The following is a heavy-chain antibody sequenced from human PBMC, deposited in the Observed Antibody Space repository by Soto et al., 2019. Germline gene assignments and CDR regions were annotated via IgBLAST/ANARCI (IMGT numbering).Heavy chain of an antibody. CDR1: GGTFSSYT. J-gene: IGHJ5*02. V-gene: IGHV1-69*02. Sequence: ASVKVSCKASGGTFSSYTISWVRQAPGQGLEWMGRIIPILGIANYAQKFQGRVTITADKSTSTAYMELSSLRSEDTAVYYCARDPGLVRGVNPPWGQGTLVTVSS. CDR3: ARDPGLVRGVNPP. D-gene: IGHD3-10*01. CDR2: IIPILGIA.